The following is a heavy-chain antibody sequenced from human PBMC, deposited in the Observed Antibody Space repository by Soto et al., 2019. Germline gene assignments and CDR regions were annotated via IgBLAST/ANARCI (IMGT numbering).Heavy chain of an antibody. Sequence: ASVKVSCKASGYTFTSYAMNWVRQAPGQGLEWMGWINTNTGNPTYAQGFTGRFVFSLDTSVSTAYLQICSLKAEDTAVYYCARGIPRITMVRGVSGANWFDPWGQ. V-gene: IGHV7-4-1*01. D-gene: IGHD3-10*01. CDR2: INTNTGNP. CDR3: ARGIPRITMVRGVSGANWFDP. CDR1: GYTFTSYA. J-gene: IGHJ5*02.